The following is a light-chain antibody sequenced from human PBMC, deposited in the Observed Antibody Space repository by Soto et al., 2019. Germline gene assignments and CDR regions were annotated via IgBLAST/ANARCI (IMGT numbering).Light chain of an antibody. CDR2: RIS. J-gene: IGKJ1*01. CDR3: LQPTPSQWA. V-gene: IGKV2-24*01. Sequence: DVVMTQTPLSSTVTLGQPASISCRSSQSLLHSNGHTYLSWLQVRPGQPPRLLIYRISKRFSGVPDRLRGSGAGTDFTPKISRVEAEDVGISSCLQPTPSQWAFGTGTKV. CDR1: QSLLHSNGHTY.